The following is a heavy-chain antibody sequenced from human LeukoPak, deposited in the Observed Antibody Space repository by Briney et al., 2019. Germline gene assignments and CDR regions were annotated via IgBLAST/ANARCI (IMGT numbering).Heavy chain of an antibody. CDR2: ISRDGD. D-gene: IGHD2-15*01. V-gene: IGHV3-64D*09. Sequence: SAISRDGDSSNSVKGRFTISRDNSKNTLHLQMSRLGAEDTALYFCVKDRFGLFCSSGSCSLDFWGQGTLVTVSS. CDR3: VKDRFGLFCSSGSCSLDF. J-gene: IGHJ4*02.